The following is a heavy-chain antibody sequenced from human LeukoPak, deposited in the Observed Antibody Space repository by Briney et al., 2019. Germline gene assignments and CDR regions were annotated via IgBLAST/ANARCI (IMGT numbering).Heavy chain of an antibody. V-gene: IGHV1-58*01. D-gene: IGHD5-12*01. J-gene: IGHJ4*02. CDR2: IVVGSGNT. CDR3: VAAEYSGLHVNDY. CDR1: GFTFTSSA. Sequence: GASVKVSCKASGFTFTSSAVQWVRQARGQRLEWIGWIVVGSGNTNYAQKFQERVTITRDMSTSTAYMELSSLRSEDTAVYYCVAAEYSGLHVNDYWGQGTLVTVSS.